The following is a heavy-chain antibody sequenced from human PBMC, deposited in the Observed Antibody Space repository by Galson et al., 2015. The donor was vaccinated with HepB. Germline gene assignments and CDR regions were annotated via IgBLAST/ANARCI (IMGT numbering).Heavy chain of an antibody. J-gene: IGHJ3*02. Sequence: SLRLSCAASGFTVSSNYMIWVRQAPGKGLEWVSVIYTGDTTYYADSVKGRFTISRDNSKNTLYLQMNSLRAEDTAVYYCARVIVGVLGFDIWGQGTMVTVSS. D-gene: IGHD1-26*01. CDR2: IYTGDTT. V-gene: IGHV3-53*01. CDR1: GFTVSSNY. CDR3: ARVIVGVLGFDI.